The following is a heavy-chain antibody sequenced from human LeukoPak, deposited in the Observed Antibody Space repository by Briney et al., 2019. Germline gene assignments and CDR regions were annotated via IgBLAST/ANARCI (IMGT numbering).Heavy chain of an antibody. CDR2: IRSSSSYI. D-gene: IGHD5-24*01. J-gene: IGHJ4*02. CDR3: ARDGWLDY. V-gene: IGHV3-21*01. CDR1: GFTFSSYT. Sequence: GGSLRLSCAASGFTFSSYTMNWVRQAPGKGLEWVSSIRSSSSYIYYADSVKGRFTNSRDNAKNSLYLQMNSLRAEDTAVYYCARDGWLDYWGQGTLVTVSS.